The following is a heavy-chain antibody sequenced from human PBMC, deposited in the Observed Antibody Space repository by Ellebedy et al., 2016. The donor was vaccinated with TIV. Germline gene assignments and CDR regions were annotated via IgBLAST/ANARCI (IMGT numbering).Heavy chain of an antibody. Sequence: GESLKISXAASGFTFSSYAMSWVRQAPGKGLEWVSAISGSGGSTYYADSVKGRFTISRDNSKNTLYLQMNSLRAEDTAVYYCAKDKLPHYYYYGMDVWGQGTTVTVSS. V-gene: IGHV3-23*01. J-gene: IGHJ6*02. CDR3: AKDKLPHYYYYGMDV. D-gene: IGHD2-15*01. CDR2: ISGSGGST. CDR1: GFTFSSYA.